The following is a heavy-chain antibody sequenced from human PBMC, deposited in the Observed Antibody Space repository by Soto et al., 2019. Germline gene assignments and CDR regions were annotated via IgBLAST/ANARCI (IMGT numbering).Heavy chain of an antibody. CDR3: ARVRDSSGWYGFDY. J-gene: IGHJ4*02. CDR2: IYYSGST. D-gene: IGHD6-19*01. CDR1: GGSLSSYY. V-gene: IGHV4-59*01. Sequence: SETLSLTCVVSGGSLSSYYWSWIRQPPGKGLEWIGYIYYSGSTNYNPSLKSRVTISVDTSKNQFSLKLSSVTAADTAVYYCARVRDSSGWYGFDYWGQGTLVTVSS.